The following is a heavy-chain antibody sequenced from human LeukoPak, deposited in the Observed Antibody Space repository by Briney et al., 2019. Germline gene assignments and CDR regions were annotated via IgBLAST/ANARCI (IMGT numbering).Heavy chain of an antibody. CDR2: TSSSDAGT. J-gene: IGHJ3*02. V-gene: IGHV3-23*01. Sequence: ETLSLTCTVSGGSISSYYWSWIRQPPGKGLEWVPATSSSDAGTYYAASVRGRFTVSRDNSKNTLYLQMNSLRAEDTAVYYCARGPYSSSWYENDAFDIWGQGTMVTVSS. CDR3: ARGPYSSSWYENDAFDI. D-gene: IGHD6-13*01. CDR1: GGSISSYY.